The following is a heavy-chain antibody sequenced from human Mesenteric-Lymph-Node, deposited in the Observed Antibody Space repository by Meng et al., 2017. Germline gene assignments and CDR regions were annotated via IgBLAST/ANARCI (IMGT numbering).Heavy chain of an antibody. Sequence: QVPVQGSGPGLVKPSEPLSLPCVVPGASISSGNWWNWVRQPPGKGLEWFGHIYYSGSTFYNPSLKRRVIISIDTSKNQFSLNLRSVTAADTAVYYCARVSSGWDYFDYWGQGTLVTVSS. J-gene: IGHJ4*02. V-gene: IGHV4-4*02. CDR1: GASISSGNW. CDR3: ARVSSGWDYFDY. D-gene: IGHD6-19*01. CDR2: IYYSGST.